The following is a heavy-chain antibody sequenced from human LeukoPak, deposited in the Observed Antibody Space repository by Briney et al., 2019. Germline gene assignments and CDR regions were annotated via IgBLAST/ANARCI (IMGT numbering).Heavy chain of an antibody. V-gene: IGHV3-48*04. CDR1: GFTFSSYS. Sequence: GGSLRLSCAASGFTFSSYSMNWVRQAPGKGLEWVSYISSSSSTIYYADSVKGRFTISRDNAKNSLYLQMNSLRAEDTAVYYCARELEGFGELFIYYFDYWGQGTLVTVSS. J-gene: IGHJ4*02. D-gene: IGHD3-10*01. CDR3: ARELEGFGELFIYYFDY. CDR2: ISSSSSTI.